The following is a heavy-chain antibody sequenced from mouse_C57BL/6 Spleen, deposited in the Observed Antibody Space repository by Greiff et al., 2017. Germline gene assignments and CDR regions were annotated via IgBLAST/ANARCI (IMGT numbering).Heavy chain of an antibody. CDR1: GYTFTDYE. CDR2: IDPETGGT. D-gene: IGHD3-2*02. V-gene: IGHV1-15*01. CDR3: TRDSSGYGGWYAY. J-gene: IGHJ3*01. Sequence: QVKLKQSGAELVRPGASVTLSCKASGYTFTDYEMHWVKQTPVHGLEWIGAIDPETGGTAYHQKFKGKAILTADKSSSTAYMELRSLTSEDSAVYYCTRDSSGYGGWYAYWGQGTLVTVSA.